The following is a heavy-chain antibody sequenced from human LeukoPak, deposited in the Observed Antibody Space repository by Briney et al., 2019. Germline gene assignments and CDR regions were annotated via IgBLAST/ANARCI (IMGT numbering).Heavy chain of an antibody. CDR1: GFTFSSYA. J-gene: IGHJ4*02. CDR2: ISYDGSNK. V-gene: IGHV3-30-3*01. D-gene: IGHD3-16*01. Sequence: PGGSLRLSCAASGFTFSSYAMHWVRQAPGKGLEWVAVISYDGSNKYYADSVKGRFTISRDNSKNTLYLQMNSPRAEDTAVYYCARAAPWGDFFDYWGQGTLVTVSS. CDR3: ARAAPWGDFFDY.